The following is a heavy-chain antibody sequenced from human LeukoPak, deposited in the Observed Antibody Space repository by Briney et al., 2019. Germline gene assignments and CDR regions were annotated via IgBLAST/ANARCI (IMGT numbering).Heavy chain of an antibody. V-gene: IGHV3-53*01. CDR2: TYSGGTT. D-gene: IGHD1-26*01. J-gene: IGHJ4*02. Sequence: GGSLRLSCAASGFTVSSNYMTWVRQAPGKGLDWVSITYSGGTTYYADSVKGRFTISRDNSKNTLYLEMNNLKAEDTAIYYCATRSVVGRGGQGTLVIVSS. CDR1: GFTVSSNY. CDR3: ATRSVVGR.